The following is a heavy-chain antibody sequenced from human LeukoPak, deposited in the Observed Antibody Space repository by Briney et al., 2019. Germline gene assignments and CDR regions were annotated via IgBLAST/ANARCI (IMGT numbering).Heavy chain of an antibody. V-gene: IGHV3-23*01. Sequence: GGSLRLSCAASGFTFSSYAMSWVRQAPGEGLEWVSTISPSGGSTFYADSVKGRFTIFRDNSKNTLYLQMNNLRVDDTAVYYGAKDPYSGSPRGFDYWGQGTLVAASS. CDR1: GFTFSSYA. CDR2: ISPSGGST. CDR3: AKDPYSGSPRGFDY. D-gene: IGHD1-26*01. J-gene: IGHJ4*02.